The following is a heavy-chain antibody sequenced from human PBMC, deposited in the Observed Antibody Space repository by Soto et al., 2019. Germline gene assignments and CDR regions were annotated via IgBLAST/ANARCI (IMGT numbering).Heavy chain of an antibody. CDR3: ARAAPRYCGGGSCYPGGDY. CDR1: GFTFSTYS. V-gene: IGHV3-48*02. Sequence: GGSLRLSCTASGFTFSTYSMNWVRQAPGKGLEWVSFITTSSSTIYYADSVKGRFTISRDNAKNSLYLQMNSLRDEDTAVYYCARAAPRYCGGGSCYPGGDYWGQGTLVTVPS. CDR2: ITTSSSTI. J-gene: IGHJ4*02. D-gene: IGHD2-15*01.